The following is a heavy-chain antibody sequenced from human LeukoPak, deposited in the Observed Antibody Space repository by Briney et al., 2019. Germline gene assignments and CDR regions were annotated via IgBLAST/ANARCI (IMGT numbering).Heavy chain of an antibody. CDR2: ISSNGGST. V-gene: IGHV3-64*01. J-gene: IGHJ4*02. CDR1: GFTFSSYT. Sequence: GGSLRLSCAASGFTFSSYTMYWVRQAPGKGLEYVSAISSNGGSTYYANSVKGRFTISRDDSKNTLYLQMGSLRGEDMAVYYCAREVNWRFDYWGQGTLVTVSS. CDR3: AREVNWRFDY. D-gene: IGHD1-1*01.